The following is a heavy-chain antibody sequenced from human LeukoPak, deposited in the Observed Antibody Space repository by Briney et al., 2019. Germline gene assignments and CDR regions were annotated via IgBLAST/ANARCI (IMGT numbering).Heavy chain of an antibody. CDR2: INHSGST. CDR3: ARGKIVVVPAARWIRWFDP. Sequence: SETLPLTCAVYGGSFSGYYWSWIRQPPGKGLEWIGEINHSGSTNYNPSLKSRVTISVDTSKNQFSLKLSSVTAADTAVYYCARGKIVVVPAARWIRWFDPWGQGTLVTVSS. J-gene: IGHJ5*02. V-gene: IGHV4-34*01. CDR1: GGSFSGYY. D-gene: IGHD2-2*01.